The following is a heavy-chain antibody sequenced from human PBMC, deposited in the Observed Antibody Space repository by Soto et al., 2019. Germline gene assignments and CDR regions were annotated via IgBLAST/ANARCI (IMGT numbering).Heavy chain of an antibody. V-gene: IGHV3-30-3*01. Sequence: QVQLVESGGGVVQPGRSLRHSCAASGFTFSSYAMHWVRQAPGKGLEWVAVISYDGSNKYYADSVKGRFTISRDNSKNTLYLQMNSLRAEDTAVYYCVQSPPYWGQGTLVTVSS. CDR3: VQSPPY. J-gene: IGHJ4*02. CDR1: GFTFSSYA. CDR2: ISYDGSNK.